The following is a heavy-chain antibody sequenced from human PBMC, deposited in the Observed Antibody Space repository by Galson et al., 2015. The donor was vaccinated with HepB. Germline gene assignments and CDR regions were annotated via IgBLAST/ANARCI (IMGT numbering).Heavy chain of an antibody. CDR1: GFTFSSYS. J-gene: IGHJ4*02. CDR3: ARHCSSTSCPYDY. Sequence: SLRLSCAASGFTFSSYSMNWARQAPGKGLEWVSSISSGSSYIYYADSVKGRFTISRDNAKNSLYPQMNSLRAEDTAVYYCARHCSSTSCPYDYWGQGTLVTVSS. V-gene: IGHV3-21*04. D-gene: IGHD2-2*01. CDR2: ISSGSSYI.